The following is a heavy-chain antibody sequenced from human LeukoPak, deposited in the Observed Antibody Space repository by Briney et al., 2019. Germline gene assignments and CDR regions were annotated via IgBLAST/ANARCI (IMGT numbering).Heavy chain of an antibody. CDR2: INTDGSST. CDR1: GFTFSSYA. V-gene: IGHV3-74*01. D-gene: IGHD6-13*01. J-gene: IGHJ4*02. CDR3: ARVGIATRSRGYFDY. Sequence: GGSLRLSCAASGFTFSSYAMSWVRQAPGKGLVWVSRINTDGSSTSYADSVKGRFTISRDNAKNTLYLQMNSLRAEDTAVYYCARVGIATRSRGYFDYWGQGTLVTVSS.